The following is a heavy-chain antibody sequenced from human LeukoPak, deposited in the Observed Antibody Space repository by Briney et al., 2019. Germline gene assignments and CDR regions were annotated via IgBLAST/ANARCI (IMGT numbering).Heavy chain of an antibody. D-gene: IGHD2-2*01. J-gene: IGHJ3*02. CDR2: IFTRRST. Sequence: SETLSLTCTVSGGSISSGSYYGTWSRQPAGGGPEWIGRIFTRRSTNYNPSLKSRVTISLDTSKNQFSLKLSSVTAADTAVYYCASQLGAFDIWGQGTMVTVSS. CDR1: GGSISSGSYY. CDR3: ASQLGAFDI. V-gene: IGHV4-61*02.